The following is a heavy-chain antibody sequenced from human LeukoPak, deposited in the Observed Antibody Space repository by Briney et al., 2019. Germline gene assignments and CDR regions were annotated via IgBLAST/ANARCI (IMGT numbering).Heavy chain of an antibody. Sequence: GGSLRLSCAAPGFTVSSNYMGWVRQAPGKGLGWVSLIYSGGSTYYAYSVKGRFTISRYNYKNTLYLQMNSLRAEDTAVYYYARVTVYGVFDYWGQGALVTVSS. D-gene: IGHD4-17*01. J-gene: IGHJ4*02. V-gene: IGHV3-53*01. CDR1: GFTVSSNY. CDR2: IYSGGST. CDR3: ARVTVYGVFDY.